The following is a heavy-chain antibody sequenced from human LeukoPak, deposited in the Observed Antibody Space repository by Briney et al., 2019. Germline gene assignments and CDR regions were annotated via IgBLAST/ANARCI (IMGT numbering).Heavy chain of an antibody. J-gene: IGHJ5*02. CDR2: ISAYDGNT. Sequence: ASVKVSCKASGYTFTSYGISWVRQAPGQGLEWMGWISAYDGNTNYAQKLQGRVTMTTDTSTSTAYMELRSLRSDDTAVYYCARDLILTGYYRGNWFDPWGQGTLVTVSS. CDR3: ARDLILTGYYRGNWFDP. CDR1: GYTFTSYG. D-gene: IGHD3-9*01. V-gene: IGHV1-18*01.